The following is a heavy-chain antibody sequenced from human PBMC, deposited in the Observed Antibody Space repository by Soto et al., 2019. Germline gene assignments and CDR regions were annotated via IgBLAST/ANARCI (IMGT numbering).Heavy chain of an antibody. CDR1: GFTFSDYY. D-gene: IGHD5-18*01. CDR2: ISSSGSTI. CDR3: ARDLGYSYGYSYYYGMNV. V-gene: IGHV3-11*01. J-gene: IGHJ6*02. Sequence: GGSLRLSCAASGFTFSDYYMSWIRQAPGKGLEWVSYISSSGSTIYYADSVKGRFTISRDNAKNSLYLQMNSLRAEDTALYYCARDLGYSYGYSYYYGMNVWGQGTTVTVSS.